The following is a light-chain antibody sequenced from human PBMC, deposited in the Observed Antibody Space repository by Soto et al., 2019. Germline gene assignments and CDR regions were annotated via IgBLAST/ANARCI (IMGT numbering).Light chain of an antibody. Sequence: EIVLTQSPGTLSLSPGEGATLSCRASQTVTSSYLAWYQQKPGQAPRLLIYGASSRATGIPDRFSGSGSGTDFTLTISRLEPEDFAVYYCQQYANSPQTFGQGTKVDIK. CDR2: GAS. CDR1: QTVTSSY. V-gene: IGKV3-20*01. J-gene: IGKJ1*01. CDR3: QQYANSPQT.